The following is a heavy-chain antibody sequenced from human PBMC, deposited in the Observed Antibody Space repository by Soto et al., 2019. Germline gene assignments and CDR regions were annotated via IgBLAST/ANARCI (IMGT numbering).Heavy chain of an antibody. CDR3: AREYMGGQWLAYFDY. J-gene: IGHJ4*02. CDR2: IYYSGST. V-gene: IGHV4-59*01. Sequence: SETLSLTCTVSGGSISSYYWSWIRQPPGKGLEWIGYIYYSGSTNYNPSLKSRVTISVDTSKNQFSLRLSSVTAADTAVYYCAREYMGGQWLAYFDYWGQGTLVTVSS. CDR1: GGSISSYY. D-gene: IGHD6-19*01.